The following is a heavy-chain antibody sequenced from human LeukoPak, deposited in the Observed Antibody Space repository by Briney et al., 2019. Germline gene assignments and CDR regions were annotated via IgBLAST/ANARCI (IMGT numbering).Heavy chain of an antibody. V-gene: IGHV3-21*01. D-gene: IGHD1-26*01. CDR1: GFTFSSYS. CDR3: ARDLTRIVGAYYFDY. CDR2: ISSSSSYI. Sequence: GGSLGLSCAASGFTFSSYSMNWVRQAPGKGLEWVSSISSSSSYIYYADSVKGRFTISRDNAKNSLYLQMNSLRAEDTAVYYCARDLTRIVGAYYFDYWGQGTLVTVSS. J-gene: IGHJ4*02.